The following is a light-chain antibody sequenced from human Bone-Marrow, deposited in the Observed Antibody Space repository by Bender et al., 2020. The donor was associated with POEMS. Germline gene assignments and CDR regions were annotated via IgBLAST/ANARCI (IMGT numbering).Light chain of an antibody. CDR2: EVN. CDR3: SSYAGGHNFVV. J-gene: IGLJ2*01. CDR1: GSDVGAYKY. V-gene: IGLV2-8*01. Sequence: QSALTQPPSASGSPGQSVTISCTGTGSDVGAYKYVSWYQNHPGKAPRLIIYEVNKRPSGVPDRFFGSKSGNTASLTVSGLQAEDEADYICSSYAGGHNFVVFGGGTKLTVL.